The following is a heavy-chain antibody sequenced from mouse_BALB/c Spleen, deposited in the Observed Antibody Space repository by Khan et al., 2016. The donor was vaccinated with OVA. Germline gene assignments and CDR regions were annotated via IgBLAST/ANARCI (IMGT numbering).Heavy chain of an antibody. CDR2: INTYTGEP. CDR1: GYTFRNNG. J-gene: IGHJ4*01. V-gene: IGHV9-3-1*01. CDR3: ARVGYSGTIDS. Sequence: QIQLVQSGPELKKPGETVKISCKASGYTFRNNGMNWVKQAPGKGLKWMGWINTYTGEPTYADDFKGRFAFSLETSANTAYLQINNLKNEDTATYFCARVGYSGTIDSWGQGTSVTVSS. D-gene: IGHD2-14*01.